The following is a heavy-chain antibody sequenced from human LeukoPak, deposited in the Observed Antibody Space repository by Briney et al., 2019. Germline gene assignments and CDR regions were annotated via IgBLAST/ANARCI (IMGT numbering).Heavy chain of an antibody. V-gene: IGHV1-3*01. J-gene: IGHJ6*04. CDR1: GYTFTSYA. D-gene: IGHD3-10*01. CDR3: ARDLYYGSGSPPYYYYGMDV. Sequence: ASVKVSCKASGYTFTSYAMHWVRQAPGQRLEGMGWINAGNANTKYSQKFQGRVTITRDTSASTAYMEMSSVRSEDTAVYYCARDLYYGSGSPPYYYYGMDVWGKGTTVTVSS. CDR2: INAGNANT.